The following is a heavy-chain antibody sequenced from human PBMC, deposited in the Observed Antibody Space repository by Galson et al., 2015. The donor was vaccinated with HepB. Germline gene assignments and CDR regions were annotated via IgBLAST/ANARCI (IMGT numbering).Heavy chain of an antibody. D-gene: IGHD2-21*02. Sequence: VSCKASGGSFSSYAISWARQAPGQGLEWMGGIITLFGTTNYAQMFQGRVTITADASTNTAYMELSSLRSEDTAVYYCATSYCGGDCYSWKYYDYYMDVWGQGTPVTVSS. CDR1: GGSFSSYA. CDR3: ATSYCGGDCYSWKYYDYYMDV. J-gene: IGHJ6*03. V-gene: IGHV1-69*01. CDR2: IITLFGTT.